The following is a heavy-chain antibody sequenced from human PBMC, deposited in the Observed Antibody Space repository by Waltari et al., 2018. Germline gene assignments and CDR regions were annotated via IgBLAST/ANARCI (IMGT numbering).Heavy chain of an antibody. D-gene: IGHD3-3*01. Sequence: QVQLQESGPGLVKPSETLSLTCTVSGCPISSYSGSWIRQPPGKGLEWIGYIYYRGRTNDNPPLKSRVTISVDTSKNQFSLKLSSVTAADTAVYYCARGKTRFTIFGVVQPNERGEALDYWGQGTLVTVSS. CDR3: ARGKTRFTIFGVVQPNERGEALDY. V-gene: IGHV4-59*01. CDR2: IYYRGRT. J-gene: IGHJ4*02. CDR1: GCPISSYS.